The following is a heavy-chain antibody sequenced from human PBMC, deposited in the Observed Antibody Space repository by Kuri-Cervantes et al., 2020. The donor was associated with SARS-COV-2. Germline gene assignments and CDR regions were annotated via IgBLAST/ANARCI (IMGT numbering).Heavy chain of an antibody. J-gene: IGHJ4*02. V-gene: IGHV4-59*01. CDR3: ARGMEVVVGAINFDY. D-gene: IGHD2-15*01. CDR1: GGSMSTYF. Sequence: SETLSLTCTVSGGSMSTYFWSWIRQPPGKGLEWIGYIHYRGSSKYNPSLTTRVTISMDTSENQFSLKLDSVTAADTAVYYCARGMEVVVGAINFDYWGQGTLVTVSS. CDR2: IHYRGSS.